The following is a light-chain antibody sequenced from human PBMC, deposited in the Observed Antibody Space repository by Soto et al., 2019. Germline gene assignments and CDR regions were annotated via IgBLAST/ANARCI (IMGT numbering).Light chain of an antibody. CDR3: QQRSNWPPIFT. CDR2: DAS. CDR1: QSVSSY. J-gene: IGKJ3*01. V-gene: IGKV3-11*01. Sequence: EIVLTQSPATLSLSPGERATLSCRASQSVSSYLAWYQQKPGQAPRLLIYDASNGATGIPARFSGSGSGTGFTLTISSLEPEDFAVYYCQQRSNWPPIFTFGPGTKVDIK.